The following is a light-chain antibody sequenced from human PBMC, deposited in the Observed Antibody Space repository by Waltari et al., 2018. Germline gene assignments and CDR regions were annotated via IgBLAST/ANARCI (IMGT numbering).Light chain of an antibody. CDR2: YDS. Sequence: SYVLTQPPSVPVAPGKTARITCWGNNIGSKSLHWYQQKPGQAPVLVIYYDSDRPSGIPERFSGSNSGNTATLTISRVEAGDEADYYCQVWDSSSDLGVFGGGTKLTVL. CDR3: QVWDSSSDLGV. J-gene: IGLJ3*02. V-gene: IGLV3-21*04. CDR1: NIGSKS.